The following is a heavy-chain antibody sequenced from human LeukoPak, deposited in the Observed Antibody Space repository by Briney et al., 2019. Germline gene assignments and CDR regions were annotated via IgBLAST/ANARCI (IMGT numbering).Heavy chain of an antibody. CDR3: ARSHRHYSSSSGPLDS. D-gene: IGHD2-21*01. CDR2: IDPTSTT. V-gene: IGHV4-61*02. J-gene: IGHJ4*02. Sequence: SETLSLTCSVSGGSVGSGSYYWTWIRQSAGKGLEWIVRIDPTSTTNNNPSLRGRATVSLDTSQNQFSLKLDSVTAADTAVYYCARSHRHYSSSSGPLDSWGQGTLVIVSS. CDR1: GGSVGSGSYY.